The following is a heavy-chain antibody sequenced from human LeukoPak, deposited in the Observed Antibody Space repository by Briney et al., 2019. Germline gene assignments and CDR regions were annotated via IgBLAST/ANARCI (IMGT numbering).Heavy chain of an antibody. CDR2: ISYDGSNK. V-gene: IGHV3-30*03. CDR3: ARAESPFYFDY. CDR1: GFTFSSYG. J-gene: IGHJ4*02. Sequence: GGSLRLSCAASGFTFSSYGMHWVRQAPGKGLEWVAVISYDGSNKYYADSVKGRFTISRDNAKNSLSLQMNSLRAEDTAVYYCARAESPFYFDYWGQGTLVTVSS.